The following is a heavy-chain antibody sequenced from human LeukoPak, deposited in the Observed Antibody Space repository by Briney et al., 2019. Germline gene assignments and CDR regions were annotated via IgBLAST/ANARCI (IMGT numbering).Heavy chain of an antibody. CDR2: INPSGGST. Sequence: ASVKVSCKASGYTFTSYYMHWVRQAPGQGLEWMGIINPSGGSTSYAQKFQGRVTMTRDMSTSTVYMELSSLRSEDTAVYYCASEGSSDRNYYYYMDVWDKATTVTVS. J-gene: IGHJ6*03. CDR1: GYTFTSYY. V-gene: IGHV1-46*01. CDR3: ASEGSSDRNYYYYMDV. D-gene: IGHD6-6*01.